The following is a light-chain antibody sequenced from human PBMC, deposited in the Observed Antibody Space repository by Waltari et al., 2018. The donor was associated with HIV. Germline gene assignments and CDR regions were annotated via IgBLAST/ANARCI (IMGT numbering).Light chain of an antibody. V-gene: IGLV1-47*01. J-gene: IGLJ2*01. CDR2: RND. Sequence: QSVLTQPPAASGTPGQRVTISCSGSMSNTGSKNVYWYQHVPGTAPKLLMYRNDQRPSGVPDRFSGSKSGTSASLAISGLRSEDEADYYCVVWDDSLSGVVFGGGTKLTVL. CDR3: VVWDDSLSGVV. CDR1: MSNTGSKN.